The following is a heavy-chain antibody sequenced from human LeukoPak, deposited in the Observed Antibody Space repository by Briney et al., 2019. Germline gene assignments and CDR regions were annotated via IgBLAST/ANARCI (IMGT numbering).Heavy chain of an antibody. D-gene: IGHD3-22*01. J-gene: IGHJ4*02. CDR2: TYYRSQWYN. CDR3: ARGVVNYYDSRELDY. V-gene: IGHV6-1*01. CDR1: GDSVSSNSVT. Sequence: SQTLSLTCAISGDSVSSNSVTWNWIRQPPSRGLEWLGRTYYRSQWYNDYAVSVKSRITIQPDTSKNQFFLQLKYVTPEDTAVYYCARGVVNYYDSRELDYWGQGTLVTVSS.